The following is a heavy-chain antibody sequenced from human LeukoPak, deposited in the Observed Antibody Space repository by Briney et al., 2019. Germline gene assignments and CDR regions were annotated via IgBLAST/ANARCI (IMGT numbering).Heavy chain of an antibody. CDR3: ATSTLGTSIFDY. Sequence: PGGSLRLSCAASGFTVTINYMHWVRQAPGKGLEWVSFIYSGDNTYYADSVKGRFTVSRDNSKNTVYLQMNSLRAGDTATYYCATSTLGTSIFDYWGQGTLVTVSS. V-gene: IGHV3-53*01. CDR2: IYSGDNT. J-gene: IGHJ4*02. D-gene: IGHD2-2*01. CDR1: GFTVTINY.